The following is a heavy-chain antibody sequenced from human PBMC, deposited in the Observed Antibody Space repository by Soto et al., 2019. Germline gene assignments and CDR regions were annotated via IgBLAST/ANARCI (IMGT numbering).Heavy chain of an antibody. CDR1: GFTFTNYG. D-gene: IGHD5-12*01. Sequence: GGSLRLSCAASGFTFTNYGLHWVRQAPGKGLEWVAVISHDGINKYYEDSVKGRFTISRDTSKNTLYLQMNSLRPEDTAVYYCAKDRGYEILDSWGQGTQVTVSS. J-gene: IGHJ4*02. CDR3: AKDRGYEILDS. V-gene: IGHV3-30*18. CDR2: ISHDGINK.